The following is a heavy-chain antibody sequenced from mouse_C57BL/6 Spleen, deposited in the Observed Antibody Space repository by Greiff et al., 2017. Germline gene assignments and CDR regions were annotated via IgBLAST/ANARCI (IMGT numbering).Heavy chain of an antibody. V-gene: IGHV1-26*01. CDR2: INPNNGGT. CDR3: ARCDYGSSYAMDY. Sequence: VQLQQSGPELVKPGASVKISCKASGYTFTDYYMNWVKQSHGQSLEWIGDINPNNGGTSYNQKFKGKATLTVDKSSSTAYMELRSLTSEDSAVYYCARCDYGSSYAMDYWGHGTSVTVSS. J-gene: IGHJ4*01. CDR1: GYTFTDYY. D-gene: IGHD1-1*01.